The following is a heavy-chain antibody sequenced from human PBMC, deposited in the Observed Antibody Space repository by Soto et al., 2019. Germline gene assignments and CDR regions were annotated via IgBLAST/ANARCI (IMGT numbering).Heavy chain of an antibody. Sequence: ASVKVSCKASGYTFNSYYINWVRQAPGQGLEWMGIINPSGGSTSYAQKFQGRVTMATDTSASTVYMELSGLRSEDTAVYYCARHMLTGVAEDIFDFWGQGTQVTVSS. CDR1: GYTFNSYY. J-gene: IGHJ4*02. V-gene: IGHV1-46*02. D-gene: IGHD3-16*01. CDR3: ARHMLTGVAEDIFDF. CDR2: INPSGGST.